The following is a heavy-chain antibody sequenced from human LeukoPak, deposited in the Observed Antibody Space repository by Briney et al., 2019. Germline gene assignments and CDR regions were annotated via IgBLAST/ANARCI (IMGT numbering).Heavy chain of an antibody. CDR2: ISSSSSYI. CDR3: AREVPVVVPAAPDY. V-gene: IGHV3-21*01. D-gene: IGHD2-2*01. Sequence: GGSLRLSCAASGFTFRSYSMNWVRQAPGKGLEWVSSISSSSSYIYYADSVKGRFTISRDNAKNALYLQMNSLRAEDTAVYDCAREVPVVVPAAPDYWGQGTLVTVSS. J-gene: IGHJ4*02. CDR1: GFTFRSYS.